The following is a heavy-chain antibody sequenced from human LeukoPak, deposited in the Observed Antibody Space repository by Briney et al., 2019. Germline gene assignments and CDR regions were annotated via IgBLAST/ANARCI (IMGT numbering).Heavy chain of an antibody. CDR1: GFTVSSNY. CDR2: IYSGGST. CDR3: AKDVAYTFDY. D-gene: IGHD3-16*01. V-gene: IGHV3-53*05. Sequence: GSLRLSCAASGFTVSSNYMSWVRQAPGKGLEWVSVIYSGGSTYYADSVKGRFTISRDNSKNTLYLQMNSLRTEDTAVYYCAKDVAYTFDYWGQGTLVTVSS. J-gene: IGHJ4*02.